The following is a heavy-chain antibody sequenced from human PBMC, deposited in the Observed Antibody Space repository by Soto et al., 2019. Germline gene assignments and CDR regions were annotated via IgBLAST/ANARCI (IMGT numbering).Heavy chain of an antibody. Sequence: GGSLRLSCAASGFTFSSYSMNWVRRAPGKGLEWVSSISSSSSYIYYADSVKGRFTISRDNAKNSLYLQMNSLRAEDTAVYYCARDKSSYYDIFTGSGAGNWLDTWVQGNLVTVSP. D-gene: IGHD3-9*01. CDR1: GFTFSSYS. CDR3: ARDKSSYYDIFTGSGAGNWLDT. V-gene: IGHV3-21*01. J-gene: IGHJ5*02. CDR2: ISSSSSYI.